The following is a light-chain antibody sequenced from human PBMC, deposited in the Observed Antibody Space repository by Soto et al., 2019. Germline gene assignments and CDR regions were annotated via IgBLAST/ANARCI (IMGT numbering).Light chain of an antibody. CDR1: QTVERW. CDR3: QQYTSDIYS. V-gene: IGKV1-5*01. CDR2: DVS. Sequence: DIQMTQSPSTLSASVGDRVTITCRASQTVERWLAWYQQKPGKAPNLVISDVSSLETGVPSRFSGSGSGIEFSLTISSLQPEDFATYHCQQYTSDIYSFGQGTKLQ. J-gene: IGKJ2*01.